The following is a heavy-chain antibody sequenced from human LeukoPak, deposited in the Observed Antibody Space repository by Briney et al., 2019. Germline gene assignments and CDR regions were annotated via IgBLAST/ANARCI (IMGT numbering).Heavy chain of an antibody. V-gene: IGHV3-21*01. D-gene: IGHD6-13*01. CDR2: ISSSSSYI. Sequence: GGSLRLSCAASGFTFSSYSMNWVRQAPGKGLEWVSSISSSSSYIYYADSVKGRFTISRDNAKNSLYLQMNSLRAEDTAVYYCARVSHSSWYFDYWGQGTLSPSPQ. CDR3: ARVSHSSWYFDY. CDR1: GFTFSSYS. J-gene: IGHJ4*02.